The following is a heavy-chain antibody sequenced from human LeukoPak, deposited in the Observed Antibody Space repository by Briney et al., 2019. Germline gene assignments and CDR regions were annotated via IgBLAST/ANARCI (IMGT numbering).Heavy chain of an antibody. Sequence: GGSLRLSCAASGFTFSSYNMNWIRQAPGKGLEWISYISTTGNIIVYPDSVKGRFTISRDNAKKSLYLQMNSLRAEDTGVYYCANSAGCSWFYHWGQSTLVIVSS. J-gene: IGHJ1*01. CDR2: ISTTGNII. CDR3: ANSAGCSWFYH. V-gene: IGHV3-48*01. CDR1: GFTFSSYN. D-gene: IGHD6-13*01.